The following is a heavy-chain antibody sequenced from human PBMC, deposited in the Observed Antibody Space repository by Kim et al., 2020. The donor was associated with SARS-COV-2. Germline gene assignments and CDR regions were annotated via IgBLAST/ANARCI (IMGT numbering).Heavy chain of an antibody. CDR3: AKFSYGGNSEWFDP. CDR2: ISGSGGST. CDR1: GFTFSSYA. J-gene: IGHJ5*02. Sequence: VSLRLSCAASGFTFSSYAMSWVRQAPGKGLEWVSAISGSGGSTYYADSVKGRFTISRDNSKNTLYLQMNSLRAEDTAVYYCAKFSYGGNSEWFDPWGQGTLVTVSS. D-gene: IGHD4-17*01. V-gene: IGHV3-23*01.